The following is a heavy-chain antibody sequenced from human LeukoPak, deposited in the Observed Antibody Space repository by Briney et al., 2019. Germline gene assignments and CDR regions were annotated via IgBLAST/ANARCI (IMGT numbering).Heavy chain of an antibody. CDR1: GYSISSGYY. CDR2: IYHSGST. Sequence: SETLSLTCAVSGYSISSGYYWGWIRQPPGKGLEWIGSIYHSGSTYYNPSLKSRVTISVDTSKNQFSLKLSSVTAADTAVYYCARLPITFGGVIDQDHGYFDYWRQGTLVTVSS. V-gene: IGHV4-38-2*01. CDR3: ARLPITFGGVIDQDHGYFDY. D-gene: IGHD3-16*02. J-gene: IGHJ4*02.